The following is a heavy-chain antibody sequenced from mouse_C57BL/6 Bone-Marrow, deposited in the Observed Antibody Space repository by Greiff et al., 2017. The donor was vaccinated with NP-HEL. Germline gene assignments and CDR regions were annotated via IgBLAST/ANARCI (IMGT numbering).Heavy chain of an antibody. V-gene: IGHV2-2*02. CDR1: GFSLTSYG. CDR3: ARFYYDYSWFAY. J-gene: IGHJ3*01. D-gene: IGHD2-4*01. CDR2: IWSGGST. Sequence: VQLVESGPGLVQPSQSLSTTCTVSGFSLTSYGVHWVRQSPGKGLEWLGVIWSGGSTDYNAAFISRLSISKDNFKIQFFFKMNSLQANDTAIYYCARFYYDYSWFAYWGQGTLVTVSA.